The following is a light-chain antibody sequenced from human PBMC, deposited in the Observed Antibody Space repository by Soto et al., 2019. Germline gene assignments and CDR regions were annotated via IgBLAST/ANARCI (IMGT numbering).Light chain of an antibody. V-gene: IGKV1-5*01. CDR1: QSINNW. Sequence: DIQMTQSPSTLSASVGDRVTITCRASQSINNWLAWYQLKPGKAPKLLIYDASTLQSGVPSSFSGSGSGTEFTLTISSLQPDDFATYYCQRYATDSPTFGQGTKVGIK. CDR3: QRYATDSPT. CDR2: DAS. J-gene: IGKJ1*01.